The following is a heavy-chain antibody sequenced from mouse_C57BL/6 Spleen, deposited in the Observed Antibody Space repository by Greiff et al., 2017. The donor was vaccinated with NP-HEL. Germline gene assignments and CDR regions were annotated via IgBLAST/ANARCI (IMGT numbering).Heavy chain of an antibody. Sequence: QVQLQQPGAELVMPGASVKLSCKASGYTFTSYWMHWVKQRPGQGLEWIGEIDPSDSYTNYNQKFKGKSTLTVDKSSSTAYMQLSSLTSEDSAVYYCARNYYGSSYGYYFDYWGQGTTLTVSS. CDR3: ARNYYGSSYGYYFDY. V-gene: IGHV1-69*01. J-gene: IGHJ2*01. CDR2: IDPSDSYT. D-gene: IGHD1-1*01. CDR1: GYTFTSYW.